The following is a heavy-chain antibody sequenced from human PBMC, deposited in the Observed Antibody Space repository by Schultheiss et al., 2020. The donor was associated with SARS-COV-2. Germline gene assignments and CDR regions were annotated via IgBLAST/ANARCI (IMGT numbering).Heavy chain of an antibody. CDR2: ISGSGGST. Sequence: GGSLRLSCAASGFTFSRYAMSWVRQAPGKGLEWVSAISGSGGSTYYADSVKGRFTISRDNSKNTLYLQMNSLRAEDTALYYCAKDSSSWYNHFDYWGQGTLVTVSS. D-gene: IGHD6-13*01. J-gene: IGHJ4*02. V-gene: IGHV3-23*01. CDR1: GFTFSRYA. CDR3: AKDSSSWYNHFDY.